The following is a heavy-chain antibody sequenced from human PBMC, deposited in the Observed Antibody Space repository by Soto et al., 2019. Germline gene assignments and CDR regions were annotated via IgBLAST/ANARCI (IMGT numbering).Heavy chain of an antibody. CDR2: IYYSGST. CDR1: GGSISSYY. V-gene: IGHV4-59*08. CDR3: ARTAYSDYYMDV. D-gene: IGHD6-13*01. Sequence: SETLSLTCTVSGGSISSYYWSWIRQPPGKGLEWIGYIYYSGSTNYNPSLKSRVTISVDTSKNQFSLKLSSVTAADTAVYYCARTAYSDYYMDVWGKGTTVNVSS. J-gene: IGHJ6*03.